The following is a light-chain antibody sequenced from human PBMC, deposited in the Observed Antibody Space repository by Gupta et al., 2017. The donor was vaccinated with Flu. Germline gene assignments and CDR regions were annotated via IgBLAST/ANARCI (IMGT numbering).Light chain of an antibody. CDR1: QDISSY. Sequence: PSSLSASTGDRVTISCRSSQDISSYLAWYQQKPGKAPKFLIYWASTLQSGVPSRFSGSGSGTDFTLIISSLQSEDFAAYYCHQYYSYPRTFGEGTKVEIK. CDR2: WAS. J-gene: IGKJ4*02. V-gene: IGKV1-8*01. CDR3: HQYYSYPRT.